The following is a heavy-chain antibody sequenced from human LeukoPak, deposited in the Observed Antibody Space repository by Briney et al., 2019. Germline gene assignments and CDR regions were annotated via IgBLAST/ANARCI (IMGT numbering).Heavy chain of an antibody. D-gene: IGHD5-12*01. CDR3: AKDGAWLRFDD. V-gene: IGHV3-23*01. CDR2: ISPGGPT. CDR1: GFPFSSHG. Sequence: PGGSLRLSCAGSGFPFSSHGMNWVRQAPGKGLEWVSGISPGGPTYYADSVKGRFTISRDDSKNTLYLQMKNLRAEDTAVYYCAKDGAWLRFDDRGQGILVSVSS. J-gene: IGHJ4*02.